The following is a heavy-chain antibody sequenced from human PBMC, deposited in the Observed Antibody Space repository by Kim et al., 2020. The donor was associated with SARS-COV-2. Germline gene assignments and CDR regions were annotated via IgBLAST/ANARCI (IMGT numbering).Heavy chain of an antibody. CDR1: GFTFSNYW. Sequence: GGSLRLSCVVSGFTFSNYWMSWVRQAPGKGLEWVANINQDGSVKYIVDSVKGRFTISRDNAKNSLYVQINSLRVEDTAVYFCARVGYSSSSIDYWGQGTL. D-gene: IGHD6-6*01. J-gene: IGHJ4*02. CDR2: INQDGSVK. CDR3: ARVGYSSSSIDY. V-gene: IGHV3-7*01.